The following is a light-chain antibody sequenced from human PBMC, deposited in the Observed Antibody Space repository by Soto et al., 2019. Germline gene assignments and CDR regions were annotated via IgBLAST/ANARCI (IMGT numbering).Light chain of an antibody. J-gene: IGKJ3*01. CDR1: QSVSSN. CDR3: QQYNSWLGT. Sequence: EIVMPQSTATLSVSPGARATLTCMARQSVSSNLAWYKHKPGQAPRLLIYGASTRATAIPARFSGSGSGTEYTLTISSLQSEDFAVYYCQQYNSWLGTFGPGTKVDI. V-gene: IGKV3-15*01. CDR2: GAS.